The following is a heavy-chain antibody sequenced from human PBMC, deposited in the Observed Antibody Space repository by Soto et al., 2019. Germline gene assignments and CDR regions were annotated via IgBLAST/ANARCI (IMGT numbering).Heavy chain of an antibody. Sequence: PSEILSLACTVYGWSFSGYYWSWIRQPPGKGLEWIGEINHSGSTNYNPSLRSRVTISVDTSKNQFSLKLSSVTAADTAVYYCARVPGYSSSWSRIYYGMDVWGQGTTVTVSS. J-gene: IGHJ6*02. CDR2: INHSGST. CDR1: GWSFSGYY. V-gene: IGHV4-34*01. CDR3: ARVPGYSSSWSRIYYGMDV. D-gene: IGHD6-13*01.